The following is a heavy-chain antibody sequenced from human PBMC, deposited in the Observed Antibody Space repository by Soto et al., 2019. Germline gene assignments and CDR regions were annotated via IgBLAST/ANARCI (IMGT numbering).Heavy chain of an antibody. D-gene: IGHD5-18*01. CDR1: GFTFSSYG. CDR3: AKESSGVATAFDY. CDR2: ISYDGSNK. J-gene: IGHJ4*02. Sequence: QVQLVESRGGVVQPGRSLRLSCAASGFTFSSYGMHWVRQAPGKGLEWVAVISYDGSNKYYADSVKGRFTISRDNSKNTLYLQMNSLRAEDTAVYYCAKESSGVATAFDYWGQGTLVTVSS. V-gene: IGHV3-30*18.